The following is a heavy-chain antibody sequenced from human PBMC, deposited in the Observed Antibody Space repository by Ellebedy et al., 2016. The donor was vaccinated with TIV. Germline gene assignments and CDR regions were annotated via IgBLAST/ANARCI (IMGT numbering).Heavy chain of an antibody. CDR2: INHSGST. J-gene: IGHJ4*02. D-gene: IGHD3-22*01. CDR3: ARSLGHYYDSSGYYSFGY. V-gene: IGHV4-34*01. CDR1: GGSFSGYY. Sequence: SETLSLXCAVYGGSFSGYYWSWIRQPPGKGLEWIGEINHSGSTNYNPSLKSRVTISVDTSKNQFSLKLSSVTAADTAVYYCARSLGHYYDSSGYYSFGYWGQGTLVTVSS.